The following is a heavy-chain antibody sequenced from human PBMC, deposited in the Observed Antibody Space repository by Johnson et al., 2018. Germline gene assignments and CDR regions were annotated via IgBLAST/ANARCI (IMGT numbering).Heavy chain of an antibody. CDR3: VGICCSGGRCGDAFDI. V-gene: IGHV1-46*01. CDR2: INPNDRST. Sequence: QVQLVQSGAEVKKXGASVRVSCKASGYTFTNYFIHWVRQAPGQGLEWMGIINPNDRSTSYPQTFRGRIPMTRDTSTSTVYRELSSLTSGDTAVYYWVGICCSGGRCGDAFDIWGQGTVVTVSS. J-gene: IGHJ3*02. D-gene: IGHD2-15*01. CDR1: GYTFTNYF.